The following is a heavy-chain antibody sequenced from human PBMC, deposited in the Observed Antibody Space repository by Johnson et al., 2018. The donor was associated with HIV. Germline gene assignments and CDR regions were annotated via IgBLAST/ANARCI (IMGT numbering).Heavy chain of an antibody. CDR3: AREEANGAFDI. Sequence: VQLVESGGGLVQPGRSLRLSCAASGFTFDDYAMNWVRQAPGKGLEWVSGISWNSGSIGYADSVKGRFTISRDNSKNTLYLQMNSLRVEDTAVYYCAREEANGAFDIWGQGTMVTVSS. J-gene: IGHJ3*02. V-gene: IGHV3-9*01. CDR1: GFTFDDYA. CDR2: ISWNSGSI.